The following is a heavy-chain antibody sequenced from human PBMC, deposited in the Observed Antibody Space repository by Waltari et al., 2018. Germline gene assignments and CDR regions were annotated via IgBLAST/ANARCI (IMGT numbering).Heavy chain of an antibody. CDR3: KGQTDY. CDR1: GFTFTSYA. CDR2: ISGSGGAT. J-gene: IGHJ4*02. V-gene: IGHV3-23*04. Sequence: VRLVESGGGLVQPGGSLSLSCAASGFTFTSYAMSWVRQAPGKGLEWVSAISGSGGATYYADSMKGRFTISRDNSKNTVYLQINSLRAEDTAIYYCKGQTDYWGQGTLVTVSS.